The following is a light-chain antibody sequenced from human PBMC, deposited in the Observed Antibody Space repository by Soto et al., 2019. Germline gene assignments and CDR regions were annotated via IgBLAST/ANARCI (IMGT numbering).Light chain of an antibody. J-gene: IGKJ2*01. CDR3: QQYNNWYA. CDR1: ENINTW. CDR2: AAS. V-gene: IGKV1-5*01. Sequence: DIQMTQSPSTLSASVGDRVTITCRASENINTWLAWYQQKPGKAPKLLIYAASSLEGGVPSRFSGSGSGTEFTLTISSLHPEDFATYHCQQYNNWYAFGQGTNREIK.